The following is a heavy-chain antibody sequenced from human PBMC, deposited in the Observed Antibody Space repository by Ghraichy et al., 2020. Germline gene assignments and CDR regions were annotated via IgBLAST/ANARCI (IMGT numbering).Heavy chain of an antibody. J-gene: IGHJ3*02. CDR1: GFTFDDYA. CDR2: ISGDGGST. D-gene: IGHD2-15*01. CDR3: AKDIGGAATVSDAFDI. Sequence: GESLNISCAASGFTFDDYAMHWVRQAPGKGLEWVSLISGDGGSTYYADSVKGRFTISRDNSKNSLYLQMNSLRTEDPALYYCAKDIGGAATVSDAFDIWGQGTMVTVSS. V-gene: IGHV3-43*02.